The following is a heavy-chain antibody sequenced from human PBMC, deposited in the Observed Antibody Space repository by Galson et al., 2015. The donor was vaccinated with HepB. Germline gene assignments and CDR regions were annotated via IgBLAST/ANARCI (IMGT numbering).Heavy chain of an antibody. J-gene: IGHJ6*02. Sequence: SLRLSCAASGFTFSSYGMHWVRQAPGKGLEWVAVIWYDGSNKYYADSVKGRFTIPRDNSKNTLYLQMNSLRAEDTAVYYCARDCHYSSGWYWTNLYYYGMDVWGQGTTVTVSS. CDR1: GFTFSSYG. CDR3: ARDCHYSSGWYWTNLYYYGMDV. D-gene: IGHD6-19*01. V-gene: IGHV3-33*01. CDR2: IWYDGSNK.